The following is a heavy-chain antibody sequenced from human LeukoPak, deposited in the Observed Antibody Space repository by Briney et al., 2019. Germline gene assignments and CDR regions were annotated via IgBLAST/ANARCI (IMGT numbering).Heavy chain of an antibody. CDR1: GFTFSTYG. Sequence: GGSLRLSCAASGFTFSTYGMNWVRQAPGKGLEWVSYFSDSRSTIYYADSVRCRFTISRDNAQNSLYLQMNSLRGEDTAVYYCARVLSNSLLWGQGTLVTVSS. V-gene: IGHV3-48*01. CDR3: ARVLSNSLL. CDR2: FSDSRSTI. J-gene: IGHJ4*02. D-gene: IGHD6-13*01.